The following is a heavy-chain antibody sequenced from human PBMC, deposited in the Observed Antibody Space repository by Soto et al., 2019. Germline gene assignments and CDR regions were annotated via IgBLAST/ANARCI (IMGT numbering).Heavy chain of an antibody. CDR3: ARAPTNYYYYYGMDV. V-gene: IGHV4-4*08. D-gene: IGHD2-2*01. Sequence: QVQLQESGPGLVKPSETLSLTCTVSGGSISSYYWSWIRQPPGKGLEWIGYIYTSGSTNYNPSLKSRVTMSVDTSKNQFSLKLSSVTAADTAVYYCARAPTNYYYYYGMDVWGQGTTVTVSS. CDR2: IYTSGST. CDR1: GGSISSYY. J-gene: IGHJ6*02.